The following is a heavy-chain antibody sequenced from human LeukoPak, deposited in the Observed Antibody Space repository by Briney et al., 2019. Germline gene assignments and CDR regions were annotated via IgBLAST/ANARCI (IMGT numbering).Heavy chain of an antibody. Sequence: TGGSLRLSCAASGFTFSNFAMSWVRQAPGKGLEWVSTIYYSGGNTYSADSVKGRFTISRDNAKNTLYLQMNSLRAEDTAVYYCAKDQGQAVVPRRFDNWGQGTLVTVSS. CDR1: GFTFSNFA. CDR2: IYYSGGNT. CDR3: AKDQGQAVVPRRFDN. J-gene: IGHJ4*02. D-gene: IGHD2-2*01. V-gene: IGHV3-23*01.